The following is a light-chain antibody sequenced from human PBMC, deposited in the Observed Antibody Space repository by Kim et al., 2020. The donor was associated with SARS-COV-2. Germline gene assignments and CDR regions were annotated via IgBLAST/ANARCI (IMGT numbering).Light chain of an antibody. CDR1: QGISSY. V-gene: IGKV1-9*01. CDR3: QQFNSYPRT. J-gene: IGKJ4*01. Sequence: TSVGDRVTIPCRASQGISSYLAWYQQKPGKAPNLLIYGASTLQSGVPSRFSGSGSGTEFTLTISSLQPEDFATYYCQQFNSYPRTFGGGTKVDIK. CDR2: GAS.